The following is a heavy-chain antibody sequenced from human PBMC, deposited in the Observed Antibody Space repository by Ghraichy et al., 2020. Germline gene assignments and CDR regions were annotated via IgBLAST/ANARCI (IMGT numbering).Heavy chain of an antibody. CDR1: GGSISSYY. CDR3: AREDGDYRAFDI. V-gene: IGHV4-4*07. D-gene: IGHD4-17*01. Sequence: SETLSLTCTVSGGSISSYYWSWIRQPAGEGLEWIGRMYSSGSTKYNPSLKSRVTMSVDTSKNQFSLNLTSVTAADTAVYYCAREDGDYRAFDIWGQGTMVTVSS. J-gene: IGHJ3*02. CDR2: MYSSGST.